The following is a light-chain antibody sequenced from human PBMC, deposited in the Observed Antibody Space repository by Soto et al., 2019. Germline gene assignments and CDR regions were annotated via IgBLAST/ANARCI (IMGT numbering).Light chain of an antibody. CDR3: QQRSNWPRT. Sequence: EIVLTQSPATLSLSPGERATLSCRASQSVYNYLAWYQQKPGQAPRLLIYGASNRATGIPARFSGSRSGTDFTFTISSLEPEDFAVYYCQQRSNWPRTFGQGTKLEIK. CDR1: QSVYNY. V-gene: IGKV3-11*01. CDR2: GAS. J-gene: IGKJ2*01.